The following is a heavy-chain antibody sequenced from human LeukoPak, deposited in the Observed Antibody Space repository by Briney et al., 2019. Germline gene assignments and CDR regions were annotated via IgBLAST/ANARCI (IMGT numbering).Heavy chain of an antibody. CDR3: ARSNNDGDYLGVGFDY. CDR1: GYTFSSYA. V-gene: IGHV7-4-1*02. Sequence: ASVKVSCKASGYTFSSYAMNWVRQAPGQGLEWMGWINTNTGNPTYAQGLTGRFVFSLNTSVSTAYLQISSLQAEDTAVYYCARSNNDGDYLGVGFDYWGQGTLVTVSS. D-gene: IGHD4-17*01. CDR2: INTNTGNP. J-gene: IGHJ4*02.